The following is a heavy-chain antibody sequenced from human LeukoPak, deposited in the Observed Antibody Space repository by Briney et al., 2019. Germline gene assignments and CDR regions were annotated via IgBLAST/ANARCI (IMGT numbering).Heavy chain of an antibody. D-gene: IGHD5-18*01. CDR3: ARHLSGVTGYTYGRGIDY. Sequence: GGSLRLSCAASGFTFSSYWMSWVRQAPGKGLEWVANIKKDGSEKYYVDSVKGRFTISRDNAKTSLYLQMISLRAEDTAVYYCARHLSGVTGYTYGRGIDYWGEGTLVTVSS. CDR1: GFTFSSYW. J-gene: IGHJ4*02. CDR2: IKKDGSEK. V-gene: IGHV3-7*01.